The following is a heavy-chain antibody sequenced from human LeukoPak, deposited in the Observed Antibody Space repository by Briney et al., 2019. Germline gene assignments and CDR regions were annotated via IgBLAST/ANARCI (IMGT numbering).Heavy chain of an antibody. CDR1: GFSFGDHA. Sequence: PGRSLRLSCTASGFSFGDHAMNWVRQAPGKGLEWVSYISISGSTIYYADSVKGRFTISRDNAKNSLYLQMNSLRAEDTAVYYCAREGVVVSAAVDYWGQGTLVTVSS. J-gene: IGHJ4*02. CDR2: ISISGSTI. V-gene: IGHV3-48*03. CDR3: AREGVVVSAAVDY. D-gene: IGHD2-2*01.